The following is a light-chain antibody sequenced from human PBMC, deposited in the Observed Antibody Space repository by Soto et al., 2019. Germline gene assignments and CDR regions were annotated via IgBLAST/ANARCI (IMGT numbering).Light chain of an antibody. CDR2: DAS. CDR3: QQRSNWPL. Sequence: ETMMTQSPDTLSVSLGERATLSCRASQSLRSSLAWYQQKPGQAPRLLIYDASTRATGIPARFSGSGSGTDFTLTISSLEPEDFAVYYCQQRSNWPLFGGGTKVDIK. V-gene: IGKV3-11*01. CDR1: QSLRSS. J-gene: IGKJ4*01.